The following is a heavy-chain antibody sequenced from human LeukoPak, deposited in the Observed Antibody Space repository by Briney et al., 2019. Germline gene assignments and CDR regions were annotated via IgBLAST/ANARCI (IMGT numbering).Heavy chain of an antibody. D-gene: IGHD2-8*01. Sequence: GGSLRLSCVAFGFTVNGNFIAWVRQAPGKRLEWVSLTYTGGTTYYSDSVKGRFTISRDNSENTLYLQMSSLRAEDTAVYYCAREFYHSNNGGEYRHDGCEIWGQGTMVTVSS. CDR3: AREFYHSNNGGEYRHDGCEI. CDR2: TYTGGTT. CDR1: GFTVNGNF. J-gene: IGHJ3*02. V-gene: IGHV3-53*01.